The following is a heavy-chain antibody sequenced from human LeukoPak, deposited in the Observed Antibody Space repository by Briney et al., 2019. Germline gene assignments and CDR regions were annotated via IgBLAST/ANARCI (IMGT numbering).Heavy chain of an antibody. Sequence: ASVKVSCKASGYTFTSYYMHWVRQAPGQGLEWMGIINPSGGSTSYAQKLQGRVTITRDMSTSTVYMELSSLRSEDTAVYYCARDAYCGGDCYSYYMDVWGKGTTVTVSS. CDR3: ARDAYCGGDCYSYYMDV. CDR1: GYTFTSYY. D-gene: IGHD2-21*01. V-gene: IGHV1-46*04. J-gene: IGHJ6*03. CDR2: INPSGGST.